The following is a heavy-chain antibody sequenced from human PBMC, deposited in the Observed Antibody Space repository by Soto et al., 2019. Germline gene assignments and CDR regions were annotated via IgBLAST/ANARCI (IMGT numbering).Heavy chain of an antibody. V-gene: IGHV3-30*18. J-gene: IGHJ4*02. CDR2: ISYDGSNK. Sequence: PGGSLRLSCAASGFTFSSYGMHWVRQAPGKGLEWVAVISYDGSNKYYADSVKGRFTISRDNSKNTLYLQMNSLRAEDTAVYYCAKESFDWGQGTMVTVYS. D-gene: IGHD3-3*02. CDR1: GFTFSSYG. CDR3: AKESFD.